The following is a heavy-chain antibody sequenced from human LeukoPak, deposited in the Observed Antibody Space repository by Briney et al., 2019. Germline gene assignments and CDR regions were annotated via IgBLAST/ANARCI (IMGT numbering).Heavy chain of an antibody. CDR2: INSDGSST. CDR1: GFTFSSYW. CDR3: ARGEVYYYDSSGYYYYYYYMDV. D-gene: IGHD3-22*01. V-gene: IGHV3-74*01. Sequence: GGSLRLSCAASGFTFSSYWMHWVRQAPGKGLVWVSRINSDGSSTSYADSVKGRFTISRDNAKNTLYLQMNSLRAEDMAVYYCARGEVYYYDSSGYYYYYYYMDVWGKGTTVTVSS. J-gene: IGHJ6*03.